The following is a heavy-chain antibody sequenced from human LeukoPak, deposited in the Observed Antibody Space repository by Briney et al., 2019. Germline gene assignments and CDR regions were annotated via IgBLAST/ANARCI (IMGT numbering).Heavy chain of an antibody. Sequence: GGSLRLSCAASGFTFSSYAMHWVRQAPGKGLEWVAVISYDGSNKYYADSVKGRFTISRDNSKNTLYLQMNSLRAEDTAVYYCARVSLRYCSGGSCLGAFVIWGQGTMVTVSS. D-gene: IGHD2-15*01. CDR2: ISYDGSNK. J-gene: IGHJ3*02. V-gene: IGHV3-30-3*01. CDR1: GFTFSSYA. CDR3: ARVSLRYCSGGSCLGAFVI.